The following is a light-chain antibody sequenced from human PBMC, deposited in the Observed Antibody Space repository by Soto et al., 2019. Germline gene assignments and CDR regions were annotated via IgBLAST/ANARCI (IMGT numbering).Light chain of an antibody. J-gene: IGKJ1*01. CDR3: QQYNTYWT. CDR2: DAS. CDR1: QTIDTW. V-gene: IGKV1-5*01. Sequence: DIQMTQSPSTLSASVGDRVTITCRASQTIDTWLAWYQQKPGKAPKLLIYDASSLESGVPSSFSGSGSGTEFTLTISSLQPDDFATYYCQQYNTYWTFGQGTKVDIK.